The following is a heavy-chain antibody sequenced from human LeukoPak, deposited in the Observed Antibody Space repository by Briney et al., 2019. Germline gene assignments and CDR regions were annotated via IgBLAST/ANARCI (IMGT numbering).Heavy chain of an antibody. CDR2: IRWNSGSI. Sequence: GGSLRLSCAASGFTFDDYAMHWVRQAPGKGLEWVSGIRWNSGSIGYADSVKGRFTISKDNAKNSLYLQMNSLRAEDTALYYCAKGVLGAFDIWGQGTMVTVSS. J-gene: IGHJ3*02. D-gene: IGHD4/OR15-4a*01. CDR1: GFTFDDYA. V-gene: IGHV3-9*01. CDR3: AKGVLGAFDI.